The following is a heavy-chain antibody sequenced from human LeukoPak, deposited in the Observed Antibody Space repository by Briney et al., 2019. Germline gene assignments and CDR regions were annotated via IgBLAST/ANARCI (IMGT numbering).Heavy chain of an antibody. D-gene: IGHD2-2*01. CDR2: IDWDDDR. V-gene: IGHV2-70*11. CDR3: ARVVVPADIEYYFDY. CDR1: GFSLTTSGMC. Sequence: SGPALVKPTQTLTLTCTFSGFSLTTSGMCVNWIRQPPGKPLEWLARIDWDDDRYYSTSLKTRLTISKDTSKNQVVLAMTNVDPVDTATYYCARVVVPADIEYYFDYWGQGTLVTVSS. J-gene: IGHJ4*02.